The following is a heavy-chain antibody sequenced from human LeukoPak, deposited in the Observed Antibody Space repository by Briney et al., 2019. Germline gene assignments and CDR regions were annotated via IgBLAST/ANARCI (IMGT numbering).Heavy chain of an antibody. D-gene: IGHD6-13*01. CDR2: VHYSGGS. CDR1: GGSISSGDYY. J-gene: IGHJ1*01. V-gene: IGHV4-30-4*01. Sequence: PSETLSLTCTVSGGSISSGDYYWSWIRQPPGKGLEWIGYVHYSGGSYDNPSLEGRLNMSVDTSKNQFSLKLSSVTAADTAVYYCARDTEGSSFGHFQHWGQGTLVTVSS. CDR3: ARDTEGSSFGHFQH.